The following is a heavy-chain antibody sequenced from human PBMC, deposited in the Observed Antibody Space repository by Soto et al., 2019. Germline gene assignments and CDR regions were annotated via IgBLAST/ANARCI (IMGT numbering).Heavy chain of an antibody. V-gene: IGHV3-23*01. CDR1: GFRFWTYS. CDR2: ISGDGSAT. J-gene: IGHJ3*01. CDR3: AKTRLYDNNDYHRDGFDV. D-gene: IGHD5-12*01. Sequence: EVNLLESGGGLVQPGEFLRLSCAASGFRFWTYSMSWVRQAPGKGLEWVSGISGDGSATSYADSLKGRFTVSRDNSKDTLFLQMNTLRVEDTAVYYCAKTRLYDNNDYHRDGFDVWGPGTAVTVS.